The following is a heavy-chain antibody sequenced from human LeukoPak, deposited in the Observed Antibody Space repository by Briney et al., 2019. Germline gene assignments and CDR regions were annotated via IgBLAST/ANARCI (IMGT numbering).Heavy chain of an antibody. CDR1: GFTFSSYW. D-gene: IGHD3-22*01. Sequence: SGGSLRLSCAASGFTFSSYWMHWVRQAPGKGLVWVSRINGDGTSTTYADSVKGRFTISRDNAKNTLYLQMNSLRAEDTAVYYCAKGPTYYYDSSGYYFDYWGQGTLVTVSS. V-gene: IGHV3-74*03. J-gene: IGHJ4*02. CDR3: AKGPTYYYDSSGYYFDY. CDR2: INGDGTST.